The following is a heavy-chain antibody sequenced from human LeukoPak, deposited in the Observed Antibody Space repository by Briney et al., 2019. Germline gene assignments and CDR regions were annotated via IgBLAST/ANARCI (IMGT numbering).Heavy chain of an antibody. V-gene: IGHV4-59*01. J-gene: IGHJ2*01. CDR2: IYYSGST. Sequence: SGTLSLTCTVSGGSISSYYWSWIRQPPGKGLEWIGYIYYSGSTNYNPSLKSRVTISVDTSKNQFSLKLSSVTAADTAVYYCARTTTWYFDLWGRGTLVTVSS. CDR1: GGSISSYY. CDR3: ARTTTWYFDL. D-gene: IGHD1-1*01.